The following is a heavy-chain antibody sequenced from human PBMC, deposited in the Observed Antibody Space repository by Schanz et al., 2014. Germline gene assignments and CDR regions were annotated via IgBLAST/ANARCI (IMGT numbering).Heavy chain of an antibody. CDR2: ISGTTTYT. Sequence: VQLLESGGGLVQPGGSLRLSCAVSGFTVSSNHMSWVRQAPGKGLEWVSYISGTTTYTNYADSVKGRFTISRDNAKNSLYLQMNSLRAEDTAVYYCARANYRRKINFDYWGRGTLVTVSS. CDR1: GFTVSSNH. J-gene: IGHJ4*02. D-gene: IGHD3-10*01. V-gene: IGHV3-11*03. CDR3: ARANYRRKINFDY.